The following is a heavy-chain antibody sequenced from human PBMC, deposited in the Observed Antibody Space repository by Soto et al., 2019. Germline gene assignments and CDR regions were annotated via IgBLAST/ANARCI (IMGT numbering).Heavy chain of an antibody. CDR2: IYYSGST. D-gene: IGHD5-12*01. CDR1: CGSIISYY. V-gene: IGHV4-59*01. J-gene: IGHJ4*02. CDR3: AREPRSGYGLNY. Sequence: SETLSLTCTFSCGSIISYYWSWIRQPPGKGLEWIGYIYYSGSTNYNPSLKSRVTISVDTSKNQFSLKLSSVTAADTAVYYCAREPRSGYGLNYWGQGTLVTVSS.